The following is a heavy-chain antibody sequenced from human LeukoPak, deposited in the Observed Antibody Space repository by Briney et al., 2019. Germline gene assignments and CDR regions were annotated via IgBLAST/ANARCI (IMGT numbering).Heavy chain of an antibody. V-gene: IGHV4-34*01. J-gene: IGHJ4*02. CDR3: ARGLRGSTSCYLDY. CDR1: GGSFSGYY. Sequence: SETLSLTCAVYGGSFSGYYWSWIRQPPGKGLEEIGEINHSGSTNYNPSLKSRVTISVDTSKNQFSLKLSSVTAADTAVYYCARGLRGSTSCYLDYWGQGTLVTVSS. D-gene: IGHD2-2*01. CDR2: INHSGST.